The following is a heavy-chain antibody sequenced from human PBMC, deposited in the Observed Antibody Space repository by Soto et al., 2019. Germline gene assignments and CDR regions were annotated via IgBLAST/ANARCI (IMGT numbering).Heavy chain of an antibody. CDR2: IWYDGSNK. J-gene: IGHJ6*02. CDR1: GFTFSSYG. CDR3: ARDTVERIPGEDGMDV. Sequence: GGSLRLSCAASGFTFSSYGMHWVRQAPGKGLEWVAVIWYDGSNKYYADSVKGRFTISRDNSKNTLYLQMNSVRAEDTAVDYCARDTVERIPGEDGMDVWGQGTTVTVSS. D-gene: IGHD1-1*01. V-gene: IGHV3-33*01.